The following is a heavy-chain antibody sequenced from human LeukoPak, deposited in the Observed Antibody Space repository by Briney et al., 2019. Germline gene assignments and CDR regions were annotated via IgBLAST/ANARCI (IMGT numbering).Heavy chain of an antibody. CDR3: ARARYVNSFYAFDI. J-gene: IGHJ3*02. CDR2: LSKSGNT. D-gene: IGHD3-9*01. Sequence: SETLSLTYTVSGGSISSYYWSWIRLPPGKGLEWIGYLSKSGNTNYSPSLKSRVTIFGDTSKNQFFLKLSSVTAADTAVYYCARARYVNSFYAFDIWGQGTLVTVSS. V-gene: IGHV4-59*01. CDR1: GGSISSYY.